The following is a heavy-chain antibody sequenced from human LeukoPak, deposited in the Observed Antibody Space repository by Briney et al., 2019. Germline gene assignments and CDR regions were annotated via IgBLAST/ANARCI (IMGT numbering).Heavy chain of an antibody. CDR2: IYPGDSDT. Sequence: GESLKISCKGSGYSFTSYWIGWVRQMPGKGLEWMGIIYPGDSDTRYSPSFQGQVTISADKSISTAYLQWSSLKASDTAMYYCARHSPITGTTFNWFDPWGQGTLVTVSS. J-gene: IGHJ5*02. CDR3: ARHSPITGTTFNWFDP. CDR1: GYSFTSYW. V-gene: IGHV5-51*01. D-gene: IGHD1-7*01.